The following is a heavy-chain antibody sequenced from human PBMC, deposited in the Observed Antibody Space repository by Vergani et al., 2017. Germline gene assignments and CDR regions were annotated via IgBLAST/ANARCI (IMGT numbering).Heavy chain of an antibody. Sequence: QVQLVQSGAEVKKPGASVKVSCKASGYTFTSYAMHWVRQAPGQRLECMGWINAGNGNTKYSQKFQGRVTITRDTSASTAYMELSSLRSEDTAVYYCARGNADYDILTRTYYYDYGMDVWGQGTTVTVSS. D-gene: IGHD3-9*01. CDR1: GYTFTSYA. CDR2: INAGNGNT. CDR3: ARGNADYDILTRTYYYDYGMDV. J-gene: IGHJ6*02. V-gene: IGHV1-3*01.